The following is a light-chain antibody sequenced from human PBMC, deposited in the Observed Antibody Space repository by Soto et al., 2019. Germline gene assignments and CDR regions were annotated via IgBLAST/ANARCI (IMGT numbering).Light chain of an antibody. CDR3: GSWDDSLDGWV. CDR2: SFD. V-gene: IGLV1-44*01. J-gene: IGLJ3*02. CDR1: SNIGNNY. Sequence: QSVLTQPPSVSAAPGQKVTLSCSGTSNIGNNYISWYQQLPGTAPKLLIYSFDQRPSGVPDRFSGSKSGTSASLAISGLQSQDEADYYCGSWDDSLDGWVFGGGTKVTVL.